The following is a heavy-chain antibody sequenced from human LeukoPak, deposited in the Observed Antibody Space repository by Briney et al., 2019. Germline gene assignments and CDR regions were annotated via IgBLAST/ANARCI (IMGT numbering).Heavy chain of an antibody. CDR2: INHSGST. D-gene: IGHD2-21*02. Sequence: SETLSPTCAVYGGSFSGYYWSWIRQPPGKGLEWIGEINHSGSTNYNPSLKSRVTISVDTSKNQFSLKLSSVTAADTAVYYCARVRRLYYFDYWGQGTLVTVSS. CDR1: GGSFSGYY. V-gene: IGHV4-34*01. CDR3: ARVRRLYYFDY. J-gene: IGHJ4*02.